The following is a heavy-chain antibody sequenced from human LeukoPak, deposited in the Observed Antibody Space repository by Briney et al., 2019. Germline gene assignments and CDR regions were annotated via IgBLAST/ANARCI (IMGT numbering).Heavy chain of an antibody. D-gene: IGHD5-18*01. J-gene: IGHJ6*02. CDR1: GYTLTELS. CDR2: FDPEDGET. V-gene: IGHV1-24*01. CDR3: ATLGYSYGFGGYYGMDV. Sequence: GASVKVSCKVSGYTLTELSMHWVRQAPGKGLEWMGGFDPEDGETIYAQKFQGRVTMTEDTSTDTAYMELSSLRSEDTAVYYCATLGYSYGFGGYYGMDVWGQGTTVTVSS.